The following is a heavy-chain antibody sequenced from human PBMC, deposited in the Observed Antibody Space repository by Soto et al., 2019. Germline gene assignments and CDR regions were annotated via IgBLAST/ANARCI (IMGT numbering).Heavy chain of an antibody. CDR2: IKTDGSAA. Sequence: VESGGVLVQPGGSLRLSCAASGFTFDSDWMHWVRQAPGEGLVWVSRIKTDGSAAAYADSVKGRFIISRDNTKNTLYLQMNSLRAEDTAVYFCVREAGVAADCWGQGTLVTVS. CDR1: GFTFDSDW. D-gene: IGHD6-19*01. J-gene: IGHJ4*02. V-gene: IGHV3-74*01. CDR3: VREAGVAADC.